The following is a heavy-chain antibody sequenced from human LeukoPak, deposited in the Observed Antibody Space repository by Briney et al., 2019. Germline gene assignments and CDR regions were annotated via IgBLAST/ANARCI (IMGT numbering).Heavy chain of an antibody. V-gene: IGHV3-48*03. D-gene: IGHD3-3*01. Sequence: PGGSLRLSCAASGFTFSSYEMNWVRQAPGKGLEWVSYISSSGSTIYYADSVKGRFTISRDNAKNSLYLQMNSLRAEDTAVYYCARDGEPYYDFWGGYYYTYYFDYWGQGTLVTVSS. J-gene: IGHJ4*02. CDR1: GFTFSSYE. CDR2: ISSSGSTI. CDR3: ARDGEPYYDFWGGYYYTYYFDY.